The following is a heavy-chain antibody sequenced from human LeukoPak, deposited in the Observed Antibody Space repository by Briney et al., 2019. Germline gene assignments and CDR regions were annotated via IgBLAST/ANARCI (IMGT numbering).Heavy chain of an antibody. Sequence: PGGSLRLSCAASGFTFDDYGMSWVRQAPGKGLEWVSGINWNGGSTGYADSVKGRFTISRDNAKNSLYLQMNSLRAEDTALYYCARDLTHAGSIAVAGPDLVYWGQGTLVTVSS. CDR1: GFTFDDYG. D-gene: IGHD6-19*01. J-gene: IGHJ4*02. CDR2: INWNGGST. V-gene: IGHV3-20*04. CDR3: ARDLTHAGSIAVAGPDLVY.